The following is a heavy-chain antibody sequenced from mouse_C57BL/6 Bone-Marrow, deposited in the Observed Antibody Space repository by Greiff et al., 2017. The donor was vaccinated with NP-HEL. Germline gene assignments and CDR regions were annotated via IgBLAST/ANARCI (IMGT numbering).Heavy chain of an antibody. CDR2: IYPGDGDT. CDR3: ARSRQLRLLAMDY. V-gene: IGHV1-82*01. Sequence: LQESGPELVKPGASVKISCKASGYAFSSSWMNWVKQRPGKGLEWIGRIYPGDGDTNYNGKFKGKATLTADKSSSTAYMQLSSLTSEDSAVYFCARSRQLRLLAMDYWGQGTSVTVSS. J-gene: IGHJ4*01. CDR1: GYAFSSSW. D-gene: IGHD3-2*02.